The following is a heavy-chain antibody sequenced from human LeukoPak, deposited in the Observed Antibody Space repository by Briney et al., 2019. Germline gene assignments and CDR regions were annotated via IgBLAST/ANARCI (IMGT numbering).Heavy chain of an antibody. CDR2: ITTSGSNT. CDR3: AREGASGSGSFAFDI. CDR1: GFTFSRYE. Sequence: EGSLRLSCAASGFTFSRYEMHWVRQGPGKELEWISYITTSGSNTIYADSVRGRFTISRDNAKNSLYLQMNSLRADDTAVYYCAREGASGSGSFAFDIWGQGTMVTVSA. V-gene: IGHV3-48*03. J-gene: IGHJ3*02. D-gene: IGHD3-10*01.